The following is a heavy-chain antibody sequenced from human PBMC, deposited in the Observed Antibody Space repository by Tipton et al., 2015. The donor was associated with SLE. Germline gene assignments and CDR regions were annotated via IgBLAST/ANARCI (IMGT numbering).Heavy chain of an antibody. CDR1: GLSMTTRPW. CDR2: VHHTGGN. J-gene: IGHJ4*02. CDR3: ARLTPWGYDY. V-gene: IGHV4-4*02. D-gene: IGHD7-27*01. Sequence: TLSLTCSIAGLSMTTRPWWTWVRQPPGKGLEWAGEVHHTGGNNYNPSLRSRVTISVDTSKNQFSLSLISVTAADTAVYYCARLTPWGYDYWGPGMLVTVSS.